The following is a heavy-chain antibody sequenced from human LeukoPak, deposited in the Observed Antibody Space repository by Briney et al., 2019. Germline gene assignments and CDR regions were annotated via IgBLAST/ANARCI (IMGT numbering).Heavy chain of an antibody. CDR1: GGSISSRSYY. CDR3: ARYLWDGNSPFDY. Sequence: PSETLSLTCTVSGGSISSRSYYWGWIRQPPGKGLEWIGSIYYSGSTYYNPSLQSRVTISIDTSKNQFSLKLSSMTAADTAVYYCARYLWDGNSPFDYWGQGTLVTVSS. CDR2: IYYSGST. J-gene: IGHJ4*02. D-gene: IGHD4-23*01. V-gene: IGHV4-39*07.